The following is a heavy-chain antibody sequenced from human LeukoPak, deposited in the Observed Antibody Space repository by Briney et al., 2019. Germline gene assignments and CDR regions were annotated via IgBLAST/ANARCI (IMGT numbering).Heavy chain of an antibody. J-gene: IGHJ4*02. V-gene: IGHV4-34*01. Sequence: SETLSLTCAVYGGSFSGYYWSWIRQPPGKGLEWIGEINHSGSTNYNPSLKSRVTISVDTSKNQCSLKMGSVTAADAAVYYCARETVTALGYWGQRTLVTVSS. CDR1: GGSFSGYY. D-gene: IGHD2-21*02. CDR3: ARETVTALGY. CDR2: INHSGST.